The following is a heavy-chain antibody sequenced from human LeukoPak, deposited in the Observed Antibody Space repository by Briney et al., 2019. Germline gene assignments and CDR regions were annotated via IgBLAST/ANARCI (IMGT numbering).Heavy chain of an antibody. CDR3: ATIAPGTHAFDM. CDR1: GGSISSGSYY. CDR2: MYYNGNT. V-gene: IGHV4-39*02. J-gene: IGHJ3*02. D-gene: IGHD2-21*01. Sequence: PSETLSLTCTVSGGSISSGSYYWGWIRQPPGKGLEWIWSMYYNGNTYYNPSLKSRVTISVDTSKNHFSLRLSSVTAADTAAYYCATIAPGTHAFDMWGQGTTVTVSP.